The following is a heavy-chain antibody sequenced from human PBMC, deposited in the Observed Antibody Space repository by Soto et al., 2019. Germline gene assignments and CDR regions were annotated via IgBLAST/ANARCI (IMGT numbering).Heavy chain of an antibody. V-gene: IGHV1-18*01. Sequence: ASVKVSCKVSGYTLIELSMHWVRQAPGQGLEWMGWISAYNGNTNYAQKLQGRVTMTTGTSTSTAYMELRSLRSDDKAVYYCARDLEYSSSWYDGYSYGMEVWGQGNTVTV. J-gene: IGHJ6*02. CDR2: ISAYNGNT. CDR3: ARDLEYSSSWYDGYSYGMEV. CDR1: GYTLIELS. D-gene: IGHD6-13*01.